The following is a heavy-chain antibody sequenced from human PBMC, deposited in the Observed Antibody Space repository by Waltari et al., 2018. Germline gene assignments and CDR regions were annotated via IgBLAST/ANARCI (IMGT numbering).Heavy chain of an antibody. V-gene: IGHV3-53*01. CDR1: GIIVSANY. CDR3: ARPGEGPSSH. D-gene: IGHD4-17*01. Sequence: EVQLVESGGGLIQPGGSLRLSCAASGIIVSANYMNWVRRAPGKGPQWGSVICSAGRTYYADSVKGRFTISRDNTKNTVYLQMTNLKTEDTAVYYCARPGEGPSSHWGQGTLVTVSS. J-gene: IGHJ4*02. CDR2: ICSAGRT.